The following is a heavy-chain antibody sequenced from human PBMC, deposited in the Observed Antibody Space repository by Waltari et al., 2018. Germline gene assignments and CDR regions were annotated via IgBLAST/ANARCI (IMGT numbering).Heavy chain of an antibody. J-gene: IGHJ4*02. D-gene: IGHD3-22*01. CDR1: GDSISSSRYY. V-gene: IGHV4-39*01. CDR3: VRRSYYEGFGY. CDR2: MYSSGRT. Sequence: QLQLQESGPGLVKPSETLSLTCTVSGDSISSSRYYWGWIRQPPGKGLEWIGSMYSSGRTFYPPSLKSRVTISVDTPKNQFSLRLSSVTAADTAVYYCVRRSYYEGFGYWGQGTLVTVSS.